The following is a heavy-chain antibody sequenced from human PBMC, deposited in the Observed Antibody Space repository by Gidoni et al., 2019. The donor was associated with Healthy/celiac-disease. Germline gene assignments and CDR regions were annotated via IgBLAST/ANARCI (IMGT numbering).Heavy chain of an antibody. V-gene: IGHV3-23*01. CDR1: GCPFSSYA. CDR3: AKEVSYSSGWSYYYYMDV. J-gene: IGHJ6*03. D-gene: IGHD6-19*01. CDR2: ISGSGGST. Sequence: EVQLLESGGGLVQPGGSLRLSCAASGCPFSSYAMSLVRQAPGKGLEWVSAISGSGGSTYYADSVKGRFTISRDNSKNTLYLQMNSLRAEDTAVYYCAKEVSYSSGWSYYYYMDVWGKGTTVTVSS.